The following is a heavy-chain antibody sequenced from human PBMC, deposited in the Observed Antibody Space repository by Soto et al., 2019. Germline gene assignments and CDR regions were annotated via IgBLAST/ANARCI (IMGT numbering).Heavy chain of an antibody. CDR1: GFTFSSYW. J-gene: IGHJ4*02. V-gene: IGHV3-7*04. CDR3: ARADLDSKTSTFY. Sequence: GGSLRLSCAASGFTFSSYWMSWVRQAPGKGLEWVANIKQDGSEKYYVDSVKGRFTISRDNAKNSLYLQMNSLRAEDTAVYYCARADLDSKTSTFYWGQGTLVTVSS. CDR2: IKQDGSEK.